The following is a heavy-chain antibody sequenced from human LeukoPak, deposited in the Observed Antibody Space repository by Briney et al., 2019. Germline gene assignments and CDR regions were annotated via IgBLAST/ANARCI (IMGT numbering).Heavy chain of an antibody. V-gene: IGHV4-61*02. CDR1: GYSISSGYY. Sequence: PSETLSLTCTVSGYSISSGYYWSWIRQPAGKGLEWIGRIYTSGSTNYNPSLKSRVTISVDTSKNQFSLKLSSVTAADTAVYYCAREAVSLEGHDYWGQGTLVTVSS. CDR2: IYTSGST. D-gene: IGHD1-1*01. CDR3: AREAVSLEGHDY. J-gene: IGHJ4*02.